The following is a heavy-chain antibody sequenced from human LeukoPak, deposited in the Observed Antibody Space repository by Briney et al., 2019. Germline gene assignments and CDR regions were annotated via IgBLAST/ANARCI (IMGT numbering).Heavy chain of an antibody. Sequence: GGSLRLSCAASGFTFSSYAMHWVRQAPGKGLEWVAVISYDGSNKYYADSVKGRFTISRDNSKNTLYLQMNSLRAEDTAVYYCAKGTSTDYWGQGTLVTVSS. CDR3: AKGTSTDY. CDR1: GFTFSSYA. CDR2: ISYDGSNK. V-gene: IGHV3-30*04. J-gene: IGHJ4*02.